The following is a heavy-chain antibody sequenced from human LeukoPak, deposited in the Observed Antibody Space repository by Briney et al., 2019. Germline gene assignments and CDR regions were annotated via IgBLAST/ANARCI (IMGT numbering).Heavy chain of an antibody. V-gene: IGHV3-23*01. CDR1: GFSFDDFA. CDR3: AREQSGFIAATGLFDS. CDR2: ISGSGGST. D-gene: IGHD2-21*01. J-gene: IGHJ4*02. Sequence: PGGSLRLSCAAFGFSFDDFAMHWVRQAPGKGLEWVSAISGSGGSTHYADSVRGRFAVSRDNSRNTLYLQMSSLRAEDTAIYYCAREQSGFIAATGLFDSWGQGTLVTVSS.